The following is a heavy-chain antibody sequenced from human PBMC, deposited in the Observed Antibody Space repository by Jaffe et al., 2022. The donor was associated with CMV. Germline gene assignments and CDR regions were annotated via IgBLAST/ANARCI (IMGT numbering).Heavy chain of an antibody. CDR2: INHSGST. Sequence: QVQLQQWGAGLLKPSETLSLTCAVYGGSFSGYYWSWIRQPPGKGLEWIGEINHSGSTNYNPSLKSRVTISVDTSKNQFSLKLSSVTAADTAVYYCARGIPGGYYDFWSGYSRWRYMDVWGKGTTVTVSS. CDR1: GGSFSGYY. D-gene: IGHD3-3*01. V-gene: IGHV4-34*01. J-gene: IGHJ6*03. CDR3: ARGIPGGYYDFWSGYSRWRYMDV.